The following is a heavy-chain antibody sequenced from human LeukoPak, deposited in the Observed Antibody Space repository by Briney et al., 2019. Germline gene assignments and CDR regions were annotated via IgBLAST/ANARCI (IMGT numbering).Heavy chain of an antibody. D-gene: IGHD2-15*01. CDR2: IYYSGST. V-gene: IGHV4-39*07. CDR3: ARFHGSCYDY. Sequence: PSETLSLTCTVSGGSISTSNYYWGWIRQPPGKGLEWIGSIYYSGSTYYNPSLKSRVTISIDTSKKMFSLKLNSVTAADTAVYYCARFHGSCYDYWGQGTLVTVSS. CDR1: GGSISTSNYY. J-gene: IGHJ4*02.